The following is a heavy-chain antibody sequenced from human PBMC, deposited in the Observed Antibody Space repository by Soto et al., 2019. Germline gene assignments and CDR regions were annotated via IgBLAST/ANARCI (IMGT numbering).Heavy chain of an antibody. J-gene: IGHJ6*02. CDR3: AKDILNFGLNENMDV. V-gene: IGHV3-30*18. CDR1: GFTFSSYG. D-gene: IGHD3-3*01. CDR2: ISYDGSNK. Sequence: GGSLRLSCAASGFTFSSYGMHWVRQAPGKGLEWVAVISYDGSNKYYADSVKGRFTISRDNSKNTLYLQMNSLRAEDTAVYYCAKDILNFGLNENMDVWGQGTTVTVSS.